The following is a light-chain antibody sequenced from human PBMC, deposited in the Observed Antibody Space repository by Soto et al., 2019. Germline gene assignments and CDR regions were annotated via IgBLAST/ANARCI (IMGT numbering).Light chain of an antibody. CDR1: SSNLGAGYD. CDR2: GNR. CDR3: QAYDYSLTASV. Sequence: QAVVTQPPSVSGAPGQRVTISCTGNSSNLGAGYDVHWYQQLPGAAPKLVIFGNRNRPSGIPERFSGSKSGTSASLAITGLQAEDEADYYCQAYDYSLTASVFGGGTKVTVL. J-gene: IGLJ3*02. V-gene: IGLV1-40*01.